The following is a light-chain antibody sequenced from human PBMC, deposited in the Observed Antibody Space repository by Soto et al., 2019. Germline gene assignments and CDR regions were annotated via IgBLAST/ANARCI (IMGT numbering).Light chain of an antibody. J-gene: IGKJ4*01. CDR3: QQYNNWPPLT. V-gene: IGKV3-15*01. CDR2: GAS. CDR1: QSVSSN. Sequence: EIVMTQSPATLSVSPGERATLSCRASQSVSSNLAGYQQKPGQAPRLLIYGASTRATGIPARFSGSGSGTEFTLTISSLQSEDFAVYYCQQYNNWPPLTFGGGTKVEI.